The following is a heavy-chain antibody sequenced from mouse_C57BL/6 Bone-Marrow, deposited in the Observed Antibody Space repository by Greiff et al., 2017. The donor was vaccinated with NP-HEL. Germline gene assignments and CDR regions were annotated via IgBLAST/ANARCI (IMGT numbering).Heavy chain of an antibody. CDR3: ARPHYYGSSFFAY. Sequence: QVQLQQSGAELAKPGASVKLSCKASGYTFTSYWMHWVKQRPGQGLEWIGYINPSSGYTKYNQKFKDKATLTADKSSITAYMQLSSLTYEDSAVYYCARPHYYGSSFFAYWGQGTLVTVSA. V-gene: IGHV1-7*01. D-gene: IGHD1-1*01. CDR1: GYTFTSYW. CDR2: INPSSGYT. J-gene: IGHJ3*01.